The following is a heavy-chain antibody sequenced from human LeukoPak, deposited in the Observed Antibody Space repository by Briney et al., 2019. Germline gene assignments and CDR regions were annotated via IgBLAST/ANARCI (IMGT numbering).Heavy chain of an antibody. J-gene: IGHJ3*02. V-gene: IGHV4-39*01. Sequence: PSETLSLTCTVSGGSVSSSSYYWGWIRQPPGKGLEWIGSIYYSGSTYYNPSLKSRVTISVDTSKNQFSLKLSSVTAADTAVYYCASITGGGDAFDIWGQGTMVTVSS. D-gene: IGHD7-27*01. CDR3: ASITGGGDAFDI. CDR1: GGSVSSSSYY. CDR2: IYYSGST.